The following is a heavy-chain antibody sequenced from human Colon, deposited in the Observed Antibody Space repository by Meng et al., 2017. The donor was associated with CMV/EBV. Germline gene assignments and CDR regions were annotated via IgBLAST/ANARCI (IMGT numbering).Heavy chain of an antibody. CDR1: GFTFSSYG. CDR3: AKDYEPGDYYYYFMDV. V-gene: IGHV3-30*02. D-gene: IGHD3-3*01. J-gene: IGHJ6*02. Sequence: GGSLRLSCAASGFTFSSYGMHWVRQAPGKGLVWVAFTRYDGSNKYYVDSVKGRFTISRDNSKNTLYLQMNSLRGEDTAVYYCAKDYEPGDYYYYFMDVWGQGTTVTVSS. CDR2: TRYDGSNK.